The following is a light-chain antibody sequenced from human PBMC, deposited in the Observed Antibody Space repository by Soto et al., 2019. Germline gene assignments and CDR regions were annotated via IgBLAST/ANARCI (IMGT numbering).Light chain of an antibody. Sequence: QSVLTQPPSASGTPGQRVTISCSGSSSNIGSNTVNWYQQLPGTAPKLLIYSNNQRPSGVPDRFSGSKSGTSASLAISGLQSEAEADYYCEAWDDSLNGPVFGGGTKLTVL. CDR3: EAWDDSLNGPV. CDR2: SNN. CDR1: SSNIGSNT. V-gene: IGLV1-44*01. J-gene: IGLJ2*01.